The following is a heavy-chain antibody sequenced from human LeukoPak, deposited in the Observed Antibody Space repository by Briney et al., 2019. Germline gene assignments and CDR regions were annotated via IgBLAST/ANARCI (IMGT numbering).Heavy chain of an antibody. Sequence: SETLSLTCTVSGGSISSYYWSWIRQPPGKGLEWIWYIYYSGSTNYNPSLKSRVTISVDTSKNQFSLKLSSVTAADTAVYYCAREGYSSSFAKYRRWYNWFDPWGQGTLVTVSS. CDR2: IYYSGST. D-gene: IGHD6-13*01. J-gene: IGHJ5*02. V-gene: IGHV4-59*01. CDR1: GGSISSYY. CDR3: AREGYSSSFAKYRRWYNWFDP.